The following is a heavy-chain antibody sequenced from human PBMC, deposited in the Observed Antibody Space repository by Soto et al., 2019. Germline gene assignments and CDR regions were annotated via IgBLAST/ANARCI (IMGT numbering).Heavy chain of an antibody. Sequence: ASVKVSCKASGGTFSSYTISWVRQAPGQGLEWMGRIIPILGIANYAQKFQGRVTITADKSTSTAYMELSSLRSEDTAVYYCARGPGIAVADYYFDYWGQGTLVTVSS. J-gene: IGHJ4*02. CDR1: GGTFSSYT. CDR3: ARGPGIAVADYYFDY. V-gene: IGHV1-69*02. CDR2: IIPILGIA. D-gene: IGHD6-19*01.